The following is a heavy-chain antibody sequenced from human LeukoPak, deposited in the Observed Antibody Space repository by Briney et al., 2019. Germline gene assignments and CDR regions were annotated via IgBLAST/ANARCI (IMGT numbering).Heavy chain of an antibody. Sequence: PGGSLRLSCAASGFTFSSYAMHWVRQAPGKGLEWVAVISYDGSNKYYAGSVKGRFTISRDNSKNTLYLQMNSLRAEDTAVYYCARDLHLSLDYWGQGTLVTVSS. J-gene: IGHJ4*02. V-gene: IGHV3-30-3*01. CDR1: GFTFSSYA. CDR2: ISYDGSNK. CDR3: ARDLHLSLDY.